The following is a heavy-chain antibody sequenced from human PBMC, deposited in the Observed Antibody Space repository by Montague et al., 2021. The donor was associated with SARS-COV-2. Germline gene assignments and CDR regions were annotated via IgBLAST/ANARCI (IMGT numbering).Heavy chain of an antibody. V-gene: IGHV4-4*07. CDR1: GGSISGYF. J-gene: IGHJ4*02. D-gene: IGHD6-13*01. CDR2: IYPSGGIFDSGRT. CDR3: ARDSDFSNWHEAEDYFDY. Sequence: SETLSLTCSVSGGSISGYFWSWIRQPAGKGLEWIGRIYPSGGIFDSGRTNYHPSLKSRVTVSIDTSRNQFSLSLNSVTAADTAVYFCARDSDFSNWHEAEDYFDYWGQGILVAVSS.